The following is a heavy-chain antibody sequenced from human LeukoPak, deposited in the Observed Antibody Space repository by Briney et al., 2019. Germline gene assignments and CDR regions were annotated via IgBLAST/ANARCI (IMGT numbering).Heavy chain of an antibody. CDR2: IKSKTDGGTT. V-gene: IGHV3-15*01. CDR1: GFSFSNAW. D-gene: IGHD5-12*01. J-gene: IGHJ4*02. Sequence: GGSLILSCAASGFSFSNAWMSWVRQAPGKGLEWVGQIKSKTDGGTTDYAAPVRGRFTISRDDSKNTLYLQMNSLKTEDTAVYYCTTLGSGYSSFWGQGTLVTVSS. CDR3: TTLGSGYSSF.